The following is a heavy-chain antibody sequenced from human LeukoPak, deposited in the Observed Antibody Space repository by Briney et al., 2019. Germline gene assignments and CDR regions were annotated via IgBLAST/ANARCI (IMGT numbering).Heavy chain of an antibody. D-gene: IGHD6-19*01. CDR3: ASTSGWYEPIDY. CDR1: GFTFRIYG. CDR2: IWYDGSNK. V-gene: IGHV3-33*01. Sequence: PGRSLRLSCAASGFTFRIYGMHWVRQAPGNGLEWEAVIWYDGSNKYYADSVKGRFTISRDNSKNTLYLQMKSMRAEDTAVYYCASTSGWYEPIDYWGQGTLVTVSS. J-gene: IGHJ4*02.